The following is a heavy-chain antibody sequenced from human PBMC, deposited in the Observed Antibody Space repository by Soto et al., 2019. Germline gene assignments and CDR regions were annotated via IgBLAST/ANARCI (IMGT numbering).Heavy chain of an antibody. V-gene: IGHV3-48*02. J-gene: IGHJ5*02. D-gene: IGHD5-12*01. Sequence: GGSLRLSCAASGFTFSSYSMNWVRQAPGKGLEWVSYISSSSSTIYYADSVKGRFTISRDNAKNPLYLQMNSLRDEDTAVYYCATWLRTLTFDPWGQGTLVTVSS. CDR1: GFTFSSYS. CDR3: ATWLRTLTFDP. CDR2: ISSSSSTI.